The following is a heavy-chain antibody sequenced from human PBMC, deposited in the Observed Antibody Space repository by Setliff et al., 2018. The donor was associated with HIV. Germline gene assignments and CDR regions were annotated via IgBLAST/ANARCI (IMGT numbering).Heavy chain of an antibody. D-gene: IGHD2-8*01. Sequence: GASVKVSCKASGGTFSSYAISWVRQAPGQGLEWMGGIIPIYGTSNYAQKFHGRVAITADELMTTAYMELTSLRSEDTAVYFCASASGYCRSGVCYIGVHKTPDKYYCDSWGQGTLVTVSS. CDR3: ASASGYCRSGVCYIGVHKTPDKYYCDS. J-gene: IGHJ4*02. CDR2: IIPIYGTS. CDR1: GGTFSSYA. V-gene: IGHV1-69*13.